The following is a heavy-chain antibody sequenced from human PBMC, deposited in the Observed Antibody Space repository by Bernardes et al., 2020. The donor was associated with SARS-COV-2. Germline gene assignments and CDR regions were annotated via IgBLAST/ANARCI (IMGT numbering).Heavy chain of an antibody. J-gene: IGHJ6*02. D-gene: IGHD6-13*01. Sequence: ASVKVSCKTSGYTFTTYHINWVRQATGQGLEWMGWMNPDSGNTGYAQKFQGRVTMTRDTSKSTAYMELSGLRSEDTAVYYCASIAAAEIHTYYYGMDVWGQGTTVTVSS. CDR2: MNPDSGNT. CDR1: GYTFTTYH. V-gene: IGHV1-8*01. CDR3: ASIAAAEIHTYYYGMDV.